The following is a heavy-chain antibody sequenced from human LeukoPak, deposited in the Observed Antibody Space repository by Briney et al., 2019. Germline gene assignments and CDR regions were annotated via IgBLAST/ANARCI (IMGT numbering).Heavy chain of an antibody. CDR2: IYYSGST. CDR1: GGSGSSGSYY. Sequence: KPSETPSPTRTVPGGSGSSGSYYRNWVRQPPRKGLEWIGYIYYSGSTNYNPSLKSRVTISVDTSKNQFSLKLSSVTAADTAVYYCARGNYYYYGMDVWGQGTTVTVSS. CDR3: ARGNYYYYGMDV. J-gene: IGHJ6*02. D-gene: IGHD6-13*01. V-gene: IGHV4-61*01.